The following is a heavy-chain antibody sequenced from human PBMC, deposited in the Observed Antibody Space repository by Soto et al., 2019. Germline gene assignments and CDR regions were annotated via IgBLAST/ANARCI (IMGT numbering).Heavy chain of an antibody. V-gene: IGHV1-18*01. CDR1: GYTFTSYG. D-gene: IGHD2-2*01. Sequence: QVQLVQSGAEVKKPGASVKVSCKASGYTFTSYGISWVRQAPGQGLEWMGWISAYNGNTNYAQKLQGRVTMTTDTSTSTAYMQLRSLRSDDTAVYYCARDVPATKYCSSTSCYGPQAPFAYWGQGTLVTASS. CDR2: ISAYNGNT. J-gene: IGHJ4*02. CDR3: ARDVPATKYCSSTSCYGPQAPFAY.